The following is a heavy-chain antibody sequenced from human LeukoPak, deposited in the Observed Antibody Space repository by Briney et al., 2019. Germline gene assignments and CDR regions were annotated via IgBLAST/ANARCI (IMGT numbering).Heavy chain of an antibody. Sequence: GGSLRLSCAASGFTFSSYAMSWVRQAPGKGLEWVSAISGSGGSTYYADYVKGRFTISRDNSKNTLYLQMNRLRAEDTAVYYCAKSAYIVPAAIGAFDIWGQGTMVTVSS. CDR3: AKSAYIVPAAIGAFDI. V-gene: IGHV3-23*01. D-gene: IGHD2-2*02. CDR2: ISGSGGST. J-gene: IGHJ3*02. CDR1: GFTFSSYA.